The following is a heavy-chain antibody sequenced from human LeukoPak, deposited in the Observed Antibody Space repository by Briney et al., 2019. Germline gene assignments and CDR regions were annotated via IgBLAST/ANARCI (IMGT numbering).Heavy chain of an antibody. V-gene: IGHV3-7*01. J-gene: IGHJ4*02. D-gene: IGHD6-13*01. CDR3: ARDSAGNDY. CDR2: IKQDGSEK. Sequence: GGSLRLSCAASGFTFSTYWMSWVRQAPGKGLEWVANIKQDGSEKYYVDSVKGRFTISRDNAKNSLYLQMNSVRAEDTAMYYCARDSAGNDYWGQETLVTVSS. CDR1: GFTFSTYW.